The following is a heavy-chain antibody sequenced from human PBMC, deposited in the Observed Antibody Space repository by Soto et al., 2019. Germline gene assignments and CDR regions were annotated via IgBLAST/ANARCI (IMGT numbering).Heavy chain of an antibody. Sequence: SETLSLTCTVSGGSISSYYWSWIRQPPGKGLEWIGYIYYSGSTNYNPSLKSRVTISVDTSKNQFSLKLSSVTAADTAVYYCARLEQLEYYFDYWGQGTLVTVSS. CDR3: ARLEQLEYYFDY. V-gene: IGHV4-59*08. D-gene: IGHD6-13*01. CDR2: IYYSGST. CDR1: GGSISSYY. J-gene: IGHJ4*02.